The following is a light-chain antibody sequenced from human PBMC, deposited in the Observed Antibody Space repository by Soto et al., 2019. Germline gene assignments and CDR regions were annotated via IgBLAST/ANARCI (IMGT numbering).Light chain of an antibody. CDR2: DVS. CDR1: SGDVGGYNY. J-gene: IGLJ1*01. CDR3: SSFAGSNTYV. V-gene: IGLV2-11*01. Sequence: SALTQPRSVSGSPGQSITISCTGTSGDVGGYNYVTWYQQHPGRAPKLMIYDVSQRPSGVPDRFSGSKSDNTASLTISGLQDEDEADYYCSSFAGSNTYVFGTGTKLTVL.